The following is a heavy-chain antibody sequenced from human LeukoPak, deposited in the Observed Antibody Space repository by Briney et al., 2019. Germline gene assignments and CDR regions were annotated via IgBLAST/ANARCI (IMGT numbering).Heavy chain of an antibody. D-gene: IGHD3/OR15-3a*01. CDR1: GGSISSYY. CDR2: IYYSGST. V-gene: IGHV4-59*01. Sequence: PSETLSLTCTVSGGSISSYYWSWIPQPPGKGLEWIGYIYYSGSTNYNPSLKSRVNISVDTSKNQFSLKLSSVTAADTAVYYCARETARTSWFDPWGQGTLVTVSS. J-gene: IGHJ5*02. CDR3: ARETARTSWFDP.